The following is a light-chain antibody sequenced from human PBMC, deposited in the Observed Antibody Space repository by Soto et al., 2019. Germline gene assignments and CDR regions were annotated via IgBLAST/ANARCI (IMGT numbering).Light chain of an antibody. J-gene: IGKJ5*01. V-gene: IGKV3-11*01. CDR2: DTS. CDR1: QTIRGL. CDR3: QQRHNWPIT. Sequence: EIVLTQSPATLSLSPGERATLSCRTSQTIRGLLNWYQQRPGQAPRLLIYDTSNRATDIPARFSGSGSGTYFILTISSLDPEDFGVYFCQQRHNWPITFGQGTRLDI.